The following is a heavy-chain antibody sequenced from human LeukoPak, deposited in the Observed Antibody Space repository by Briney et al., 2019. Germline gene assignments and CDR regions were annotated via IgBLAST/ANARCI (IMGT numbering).Heavy chain of an antibody. V-gene: IGHV3-21*01. CDR3: ARDRGSSSWSDY. J-gene: IGHJ4*02. D-gene: IGHD6-13*01. CDR2: ISSSSSYI. Sequence: GGSLRLSCAASGFTFSSYSMNWVRQAPGKGLEWVSSISSSSSYIYYADSVKGRFTISRDNAKNSLYLQMNSLRAEDTAVYYCARDRGSSSWSDYWGQGTLVTVSS. CDR1: GFTFSSYS.